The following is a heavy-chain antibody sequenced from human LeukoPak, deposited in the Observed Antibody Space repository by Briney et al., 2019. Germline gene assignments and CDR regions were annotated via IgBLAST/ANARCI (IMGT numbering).Heavy chain of an antibody. CDR1: GYTLTELS. CDR2: INPNSGGT. V-gene: IGHV1-2*06. J-gene: IGHJ4*02. CDR3: ATDAYYYDSSGYSTSVHYFDY. Sequence: ASVKVSCKVSGYTLTELSMHWVRQAPGQGLEWMGRINPNSGGTNYAQKFQGRVTMTRDTSISTAYMELSRLRSDDTAVYYCATDAYYYDSSGYSTSVHYFDYWGQGTLVTVSS. D-gene: IGHD3-22*01.